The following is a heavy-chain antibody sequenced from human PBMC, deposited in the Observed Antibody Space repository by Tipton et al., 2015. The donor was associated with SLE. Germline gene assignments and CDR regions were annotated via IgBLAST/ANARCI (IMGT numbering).Heavy chain of an antibody. D-gene: IGHD6-19*01. Sequence: TLSLTCTVSGGSISSHYWSWIRQPPGKGLEWIGYIYYSGSTNYNPSLKSRVTISVDTSKNQFSLKLTSVTAADTAVYYCARHRYSSGQLGYWGQGTLVTVSS. V-gene: IGHV4-59*08. CDR3: ARHRYSSGQLGY. CDR2: IYYSGST. J-gene: IGHJ4*02. CDR1: GGSISSHY.